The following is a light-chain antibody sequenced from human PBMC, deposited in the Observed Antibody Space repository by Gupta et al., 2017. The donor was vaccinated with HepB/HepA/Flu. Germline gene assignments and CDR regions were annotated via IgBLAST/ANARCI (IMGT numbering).Light chain of an antibody. J-gene: IGKJ3*01. V-gene: IGKV4-1*01. CDR2: WAS. CDR1: QSGLYSSNNKNY. Sequence: IVLTQSPDSLAVSLGERATINCKSSQSGLYSSNNKNYLDWYQQKPGQPPKLLIDWASTRESGVPDRFMGSGSGTECTRTIRRLQAEDMAVYYCQQGESNSTYFFGRGTKVDIK. CDR3: QQGESNSTYF.